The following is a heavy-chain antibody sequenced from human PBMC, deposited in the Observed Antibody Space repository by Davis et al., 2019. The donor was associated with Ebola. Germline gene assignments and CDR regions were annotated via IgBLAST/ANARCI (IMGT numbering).Heavy chain of an antibody. CDR2: INCGNGNT. D-gene: IGHD3-3*01. CDR3: AREHDSWSGYAFDY. J-gene: IGHJ4*02. CDR1: GYPFSSYS. V-gene: IGHV1-3*01. Sequence: AASVKVSCKASGYPFSSYSLQWVRQAPGQRLEWMGWINCGNGNTKYSQNFQGRATITRDTPTSTAYMDLSSLRTEDTAVYYCAREHDSWSGYAFDYWGQGSLVTVSA.